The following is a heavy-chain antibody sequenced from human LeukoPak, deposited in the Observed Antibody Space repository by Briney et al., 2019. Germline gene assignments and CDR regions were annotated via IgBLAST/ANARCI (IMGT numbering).Heavy chain of an antibody. CDR3: TRDITLWLGAMDV. J-gene: IGHJ6*04. V-gene: IGHV3-49*04. D-gene: IGHD3-10*01. Sequence: HPGGSLRLSCTASGFTFGDYPMSWVRQAPGRGLEWVGIIRGKAYGGTTEYAASVKGRFTISRDDSKSIAYLQMNSLKTEDTAVYYCTRDITLWLGAMDVWGKGTTVTVSS. CDR1: GFTFGDYP. CDR2: IRGKAYGGTT.